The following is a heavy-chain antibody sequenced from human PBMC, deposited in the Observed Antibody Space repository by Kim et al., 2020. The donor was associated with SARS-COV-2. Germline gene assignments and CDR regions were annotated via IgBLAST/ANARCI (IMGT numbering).Heavy chain of an antibody. V-gene: IGHV4-59*01. D-gene: IGHD3-9*01. CDR3: ARTLTYYDILTGQDYYYYYGMDV. Sequence: SETLSLTCTVSGGSISSYYWSWIRQPPGKGLEWIGYIYYSGSTNYNPSLKSRVTISVDTSKNQFSLKLSSVTAADTAVYYCARTLTYYDILTGQDYYYYYGMDVWGQGTTVTVSS. CDR1: GGSISSYY. CDR2: IYYSGST. J-gene: IGHJ6*02.